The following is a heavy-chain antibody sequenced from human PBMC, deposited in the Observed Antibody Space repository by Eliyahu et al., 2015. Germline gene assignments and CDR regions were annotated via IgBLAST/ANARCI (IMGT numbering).Heavy chain of an antibody. CDR2: ISYDGSNK. CDR3: ARAGTNYYYYGMDV. J-gene: IGHJ6*02. D-gene: IGHD1-1*01. CDR1: GFTXSSYA. Sequence: QVQLVESGGGVVQPGRSLXLSCAASGFTXSSYAMHWVRQAPGKGLEWVAVISYDGSNKYYADSVKGRFTISRDNSKNTLYLQMNSLRAEDTAVYYCARAGTNYYYYGMDVWGQGTTVTVSS. V-gene: IGHV3-30*01.